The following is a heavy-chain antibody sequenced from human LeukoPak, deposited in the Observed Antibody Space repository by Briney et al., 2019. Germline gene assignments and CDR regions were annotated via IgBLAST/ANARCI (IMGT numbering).Heavy chain of an antibody. V-gene: IGHV3-53*01. Sequence: GGSLRLSCAASGFTVSSNYMSWVRQAPGKGLEWASVIYSGGSTYYADSVKGRFTISRDNSKNTLYLQMNSLRAEDTAVYYCARVLDGSSGWYPPAFRPYFFDYWGQGNLVTVSS. D-gene: IGHD6-19*01. CDR3: ARVLDGSSGWYPPAFRPYFFDY. CDR1: GFTVSSNY. CDR2: IYSGGST. J-gene: IGHJ4*02.